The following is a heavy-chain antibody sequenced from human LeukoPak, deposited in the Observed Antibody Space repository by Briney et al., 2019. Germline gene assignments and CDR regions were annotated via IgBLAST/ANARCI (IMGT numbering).Heavy chain of an antibody. V-gene: IGHV3-30*18. CDR1: GFTFSSYG. CDR2: ISYDGSNK. CDR3: AKESRPYYYDNSGRGAMDV. J-gene: IGHJ6*02. D-gene: IGHD3-22*01. Sequence: PGGSLRLSCAASGFTFSSYGMHWVRQAPGKGLEWVAVISYDGSNKYYADSVKGRFTISRDNSKNTLYLQMNSLRAEDTAVYYCAKESRPYYYDNSGRGAMDVWGPGTTVTVSS.